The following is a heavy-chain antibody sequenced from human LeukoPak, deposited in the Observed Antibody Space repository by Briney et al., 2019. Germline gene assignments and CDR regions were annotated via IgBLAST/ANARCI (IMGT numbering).Heavy chain of an antibody. Sequence: SVKVSCKASGFTFTSSAMQWVRQARGQRLEWIGWIVVGSGNTNYAQKFQERVTITRDMSTSTAYMELSSLRSEDTAVYHCAVNTIFGVVIGYWGQGTLVTVSS. J-gene: IGHJ4*02. CDR3: AVNTIFGVVIGY. V-gene: IGHV1-58*02. D-gene: IGHD3-3*01. CDR2: IVVGSGNT. CDR1: GFTFTSSA.